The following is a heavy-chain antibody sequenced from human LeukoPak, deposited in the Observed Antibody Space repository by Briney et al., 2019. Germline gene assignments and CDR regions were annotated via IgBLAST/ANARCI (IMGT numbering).Heavy chain of an antibody. J-gene: IGHJ5*02. D-gene: IGHD6-13*01. V-gene: IGHV1-46*01. CDR2: INPSGGST. CDR3: ARDRSSRYSSSEGCFDP. Sequence: VASVKVSCKASGYTFTAYYIHWVRQAPGQGLEWMGIINPSGGSTTYAQRFQGRITMTRDTSTTTVYMELSSLRSEDTALYYCARDRSSRYSSSEGCFDPWGQGTLVAVSS. CDR1: GYTFTAYY.